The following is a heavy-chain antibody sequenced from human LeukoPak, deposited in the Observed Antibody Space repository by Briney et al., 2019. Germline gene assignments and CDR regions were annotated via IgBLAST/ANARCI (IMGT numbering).Heavy chain of an antibody. CDR2: ICAYNGNT. Sequence: ASVKVSCKASGYTFTSYGISWVRQAPGQGLEWMGWICAYNGNTNYAQKLQGRVTMITDTSTSTAYMELRSLRSDDTAVYYCARDFSHYYGSGSYFAFDVWGQGTMVTVSS. CDR3: ARDFSHYYGSGSYFAFDV. CDR1: GYTFTSYG. V-gene: IGHV1-18*01. D-gene: IGHD3-10*01. J-gene: IGHJ3*01.